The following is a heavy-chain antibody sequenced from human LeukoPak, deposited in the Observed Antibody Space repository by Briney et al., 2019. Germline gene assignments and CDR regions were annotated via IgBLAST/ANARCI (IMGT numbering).Heavy chain of an antibody. J-gene: IGHJ6*02. D-gene: IGHD3-22*01. CDR3: ARLASVVIQYYGMDV. CDR1: GFTFSDYY. Sequence: GGSLRLSCAASGFTFSDYYMSWIRQAPGKGLEWVSYISSSGSTIYYADSVKGRFTISRDNAKNSLYLQMNSLRAEDTAVYYCARLASVVIQYYGMDVWGQGTTVTVSS. V-gene: IGHV3-11*01. CDR2: ISSSGSTI.